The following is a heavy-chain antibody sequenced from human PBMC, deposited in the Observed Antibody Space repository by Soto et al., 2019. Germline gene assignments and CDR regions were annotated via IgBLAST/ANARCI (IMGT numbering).Heavy chain of an antibody. CDR1: GGSFSGYY. V-gene: IGHV4-34*01. J-gene: IGHJ6*03. Sequence: QVQLQQWGAGLLKPSETLSLTCAVYGGSFSGYYWSWIRQPPGKGLEWIGEINHSGSTNYNPSLTSRVPMSVDTSKNQFSLKLRSVTAADTAVYYCARGLGAFYYYYMDVWGKGTTGTVFS. D-gene: IGHD3-16*01. CDR3: ARGLGAFYYYYMDV. CDR2: INHSGST.